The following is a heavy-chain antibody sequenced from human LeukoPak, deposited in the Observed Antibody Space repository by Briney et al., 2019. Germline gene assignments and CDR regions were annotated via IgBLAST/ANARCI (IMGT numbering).Heavy chain of an antibody. CDR2: MEQDGNQK. CDR1: GFTFSSYA. V-gene: IGHV3-7*01. Sequence: GGSLRLSCAASGFTFSSYAMSWVRQAPGKGLEWVANMEQDGNQKYYVDSVKGRFTISRDNAKNSLYLQMNSLRAEDTAVYYCARGVPTGIDYFDYWGQGTLVTVSS. J-gene: IGHJ4*02. CDR3: ARGVPTGIDYFDY. D-gene: IGHD1-1*01.